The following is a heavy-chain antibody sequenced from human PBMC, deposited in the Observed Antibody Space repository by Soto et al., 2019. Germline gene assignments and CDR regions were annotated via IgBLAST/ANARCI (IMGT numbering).Heavy chain of an antibody. D-gene: IGHD6-13*01. CDR3: ARGKGNSWWGGYYYYGMDV. CDR1: GGTFSSYA. Sequence: QVQLVQSGAEVKKPGSSVRVSCKASGGTFSSYAISWVRQAPGQGLEWVGGIIPIVGTANYAQKFQGRVTITADESTSTAYMELSSLRSEDTAVSYCARGKGNSWWGGYYYYGMDVWGQGTTVTVSS. CDR2: IIPIVGTA. V-gene: IGHV1-69*01. J-gene: IGHJ6*02.